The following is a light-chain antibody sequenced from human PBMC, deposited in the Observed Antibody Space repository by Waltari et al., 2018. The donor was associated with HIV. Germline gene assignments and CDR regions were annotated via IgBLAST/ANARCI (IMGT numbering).Light chain of an antibody. CDR3: AADHGTGSNSVYVG. CDR2: VGPGGSVG. V-gene: IGLV9-49*03. J-gene: IGLJ2*01. CDR1: SGYDNYK. Sequence: QLAVTQVPSASASLGASVTLTCTLSSGYDNYKVDWYQQRPGKGPRFVMRVGPGGSVGPKGDGIPDRCSVSASGLNRYLTIKNIQEEDAGDYHCAADHGTGSNSVYVGFGGGTRLTVL.